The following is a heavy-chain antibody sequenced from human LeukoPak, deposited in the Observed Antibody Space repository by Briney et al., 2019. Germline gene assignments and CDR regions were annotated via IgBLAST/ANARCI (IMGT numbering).Heavy chain of an antibody. V-gene: IGHV4-34*01. CDR2: INHSGST. CDR1: GGSFSGYY. Sequence: KPSETLSLTCAVYGGSFSGYYWSWIRQPPGKGLEWIGEINHSGSTNYNPSLKSRVTISVDTSKNQFSLKLSSVTAADTAVYYCASSLGVAVAGTFARYYYYYMDVWGKGTTVTVSS. CDR3: ASSLGVAVAGTFARYYYYYMDV. J-gene: IGHJ6*03. D-gene: IGHD6-19*01.